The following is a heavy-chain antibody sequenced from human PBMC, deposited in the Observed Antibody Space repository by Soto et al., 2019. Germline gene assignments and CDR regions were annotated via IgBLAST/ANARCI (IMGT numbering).Heavy chain of an antibody. V-gene: IGHV1-2*04. CDR1: GYTFTGYY. Sequence: ASVKVSCKASGYTFTGYYMHWVRQAPGRGLEWMGWINPNSGGTNYAQKFQGWVTMTRDTSISTAYMELSRLRSEDTAVYYCARGGCCSTSCDYYYYYYYMDVWGKGTTVTVSS. D-gene: IGHD2-2*01. CDR3: ARGGCCSTSCDYYYYYYYMDV. CDR2: INPNSGGT. J-gene: IGHJ6*03.